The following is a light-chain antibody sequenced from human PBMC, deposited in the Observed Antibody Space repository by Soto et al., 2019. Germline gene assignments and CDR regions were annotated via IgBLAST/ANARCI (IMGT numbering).Light chain of an antibody. V-gene: IGLV2-14*01. CDR2: EVA. CDR1: SSDVGAYNY. CDR3: TSYSGSRSLVV. Sequence: QSALTQPASVSGSDGQSITISCTGTSSDVGAYNYVSWYQQRPGKAPRLMTYEVANRPSGVSNRFSGSKSGNTASLTISGLRGDDEADYYCTSYSGSRSLVVFGTGTKVTVL. J-gene: IGLJ1*01.